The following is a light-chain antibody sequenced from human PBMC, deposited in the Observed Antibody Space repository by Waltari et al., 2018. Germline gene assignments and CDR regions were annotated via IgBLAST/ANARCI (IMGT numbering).Light chain of an antibody. CDR1: QSVGSL. J-gene: IGKJ4*01. CDR2: GAS. V-gene: IGKV3-15*01. Sequence: EIVMTQSPATLSVSPGERATLPRRAIQSVGSLLAWYKQKPGQAPRLLIYGASTRATGVPARFSGSGSGTEFTLTISSLQSEDFAVYYCQQYDNWPPLTFGGGTKVEI. CDR3: QQYDNWPPLT.